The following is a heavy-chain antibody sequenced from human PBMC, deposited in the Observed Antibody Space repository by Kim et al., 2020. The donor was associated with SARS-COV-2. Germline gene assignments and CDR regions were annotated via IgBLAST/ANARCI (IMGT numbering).Heavy chain of an antibody. CDR3: ARAGDYGVSGYYGFVHR. D-gene: IGHD3-22*01. Sequence: VKGQFTISRDNAKNTRYLQMNSLRPEDTAVYYCARAGDYGVSGYYGFVHRWGQGALVTVSS. V-gene: IGHV3-74*01. J-gene: IGHJ1*01.